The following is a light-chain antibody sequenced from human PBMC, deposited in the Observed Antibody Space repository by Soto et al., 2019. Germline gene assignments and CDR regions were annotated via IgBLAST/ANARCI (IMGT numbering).Light chain of an antibody. Sequence: IQLTQSPSSLSASVGDRVTITCRAIQGISSYLAWYQQKPGKAPNLLIYAASTLQSGVPSRFSGSGSGTDFTLTISSLQPEDFATYYCQQLNSYPWTFGQGTKVDI. CDR2: AAS. CDR3: QQLNSYPWT. CDR1: QGISSY. V-gene: IGKV1-9*01. J-gene: IGKJ1*01.